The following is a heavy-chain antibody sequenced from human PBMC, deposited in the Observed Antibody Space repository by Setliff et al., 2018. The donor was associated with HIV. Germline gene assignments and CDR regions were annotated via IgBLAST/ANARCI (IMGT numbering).Heavy chain of an antibody. Sequence: PSETLSLTCTVSGGSISSSNYYWGWIRQPPGKGLEWIGSIHYSGSTYDNPSLKSRVTISVDTSQNQFSLKLTSVTAADTAVYYCATLKMATIYRDFDYWGQGTLVTVSS. CDR2: IHYSGST. CDR3: ATLKMATIYRDFDY. J-gene: IGHJ4*02. CDR1: GGSISSSNYY. D-gene: IGHD5-12*01. V-gene: IGHV4-39*01.